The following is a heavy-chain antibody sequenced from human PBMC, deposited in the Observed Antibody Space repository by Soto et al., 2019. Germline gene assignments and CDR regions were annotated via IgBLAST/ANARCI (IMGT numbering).Heavy chain of an antibody. D-gene: IGHD1-26*01. CDR1: GGSFSDYF. CDR2: INHREST. CDR3: ARILVGAFDF. V-gene: IGHV4-34*02. Sequence: QVQLQQWSAGLLKPSETLSLTCAVYGGSFSDYFWTWIRQSPGKGLEWIGDINHRESTSYNPSLKSRVTISLDTSKNQFSLSLSSVTAADTAVYYCARILVGAFDFWGQGALVTVSS. J-gene: IGHJ4*02.